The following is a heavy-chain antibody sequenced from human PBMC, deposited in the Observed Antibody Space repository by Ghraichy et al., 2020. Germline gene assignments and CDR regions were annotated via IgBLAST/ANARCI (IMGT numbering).Heavy chain of an antibody. CDR2: ISASGGTT. J-gene: IGHJ4*02. CDR3: ARESDGYNLVSFDS. CDR1: GFTFSTYA. Sequence: LTCVASGFTFSTYAMNWVRQALGKGLEWVSGISASGGTTYYADSVKGRFTISRDNSKSTLYLQMSSLRAEDTAVYYCARESDGYNLVSFDSWGQGTLVTVSS. D-gene: IGHD5-24*01. V-gene: IGHV3-23*01.